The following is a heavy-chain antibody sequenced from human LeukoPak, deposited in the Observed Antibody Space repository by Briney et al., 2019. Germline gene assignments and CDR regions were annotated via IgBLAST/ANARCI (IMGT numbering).Heavy chain of an antibody. CDR1: GFTFSSYG. J-gene: IGHJ4*02. CDR2: IRYDGSNK. V-gene: IGHV3-30*02. D-gene: IGHD1-26*01. Sequence: GGSLRLSCAASGFTFSSYGMHWVRQAPGKGLEWVAFIRYDGSNKYYADSVKGRFTISRDNSKSTLYLQMNSLRAEDTAVYYCAKVSPLGSYYYGGFDYWGQGTLVTVSS. CDR3: AKVSPLGSYYYGGFDY.